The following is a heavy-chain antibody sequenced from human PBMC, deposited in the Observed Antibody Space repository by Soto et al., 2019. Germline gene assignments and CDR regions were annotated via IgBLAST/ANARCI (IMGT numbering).Heavy chain of an antibody. Sequence: SVKVSCKASGGTFSSYAISWVRQAPGQGLEWMGGIIPIFGTANYAQKFQGRVTITADESTSTAYMELSSLRSEDTAVYYCARLGTRRSTGDAFDIWGQGKMVTVSS. CDR1: GGTFSSYA. D-gene: IGHD7-27*01. CDR3: ARLGTRRSTGDAFDI. CDR2: IIPIFGTA. J-gene: IGHJ3*02. V-gene: IGHV1-69*13.